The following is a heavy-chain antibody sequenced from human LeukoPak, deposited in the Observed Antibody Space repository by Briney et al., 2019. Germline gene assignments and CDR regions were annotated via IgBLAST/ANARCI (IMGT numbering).Heavy chain of an antibody. D-gene: IGHD2-15*01. J-gene: IGHJ5*02. V-gene: IGHV3-7*01. CDR1: GFTFSSYW. Sequence: PGGSLRLSCEASGFTFSSYWMTWVRQAPGKGLEWVANIKQDGSEKYYVDSVKGRFTISRDNAKNSLYLQMNSLRAEDTAVYYCARGAAWFDPWGQGTLVTVSS. CDR2: IKQDGSEK. CDR3: ARGAAWFDP.